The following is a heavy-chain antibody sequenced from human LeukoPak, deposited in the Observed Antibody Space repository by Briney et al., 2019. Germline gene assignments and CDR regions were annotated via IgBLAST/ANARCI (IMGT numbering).Heavy chain of an antibody. Sequence: AGGSLRLSCAASGFTFSDYYMSWIRQAPGKGLEWVSYISSSGSTIYYADSVKGRFTISRDNAKNSLYLQMNSLRDEDAAVYYCARENSWAYYYYYCMDVWGKGTTVTVSS. CDR1: GFTFSDYY. D-gene: IGHD2-21*01. J-gene: IGHJ6*03. CDR3: ARENSWAYYYYYCMDV. V-gene: IGHV3-11*01. CDR2: ISSSGSTI.